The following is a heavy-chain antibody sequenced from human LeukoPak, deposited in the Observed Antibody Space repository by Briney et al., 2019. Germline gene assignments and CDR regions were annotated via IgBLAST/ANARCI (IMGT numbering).Heavy chain of an antibody. CDR2: ISSSSSTI. J-gene: IGHJ3*02. CDR3: ARDTLYSYGYGYAFDI. CDR1: GFIFSSYS. V-gene: IGHV3-48*04. D-gene: IGHD5-18*01. Sequence: GGSLRLSCAASGFIFSSYSMNWVRQAPGKGLEWVSYISSSSSTIYYADSVKGRFTISRDNAKNSLYLQMSSLRAEDTAVYYCARDTLYSYGYGYAFDIWGQGTMVTVSS.